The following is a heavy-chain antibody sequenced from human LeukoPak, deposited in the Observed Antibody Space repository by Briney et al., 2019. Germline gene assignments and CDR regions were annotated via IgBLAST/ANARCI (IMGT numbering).Heavy chain of an antibody. Sequence: GGSLRLSCAASGFTLSSYAMSWVRQAPGKGLEWVSAISGSGGSTYYADSVKGRFTISRDNSKNTLYLQMNSLRAEDTAVYYCAKDTTVVTNFVGDYWGQGTLVTVSS. J-gene: IGHJ4*02. CDR3: AKDTTVVTNFVGDY. CDR2: ISGSGGST. D-gene: IGHD4-23*01. V-gene: IGHV3-23*01. CDR1: GFTLSSYA.